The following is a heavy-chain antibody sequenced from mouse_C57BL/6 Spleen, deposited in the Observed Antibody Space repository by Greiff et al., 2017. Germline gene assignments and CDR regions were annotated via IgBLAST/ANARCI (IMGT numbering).Heavy chain of an antibody. CDR2: FYPGSGCI. D-gene: IGHD2-3*01. J-gene: IGHJ4*01. V-gene: IGHV1-62-2*01. CDR3: ARHEEGRERMDALDD. Sequence: QVQLQQSGAELVKPGASVKLSCKASGYTFTSYSIHWVKQRSGQGLEWIGWFYPGSGCIKYNEKFKDKATLTADTSSSTAYMELSRLTSEDSAVFVCARHEEGRERMDALDDWGQGTSVTVSA. CDR1: GYTFTSYS.